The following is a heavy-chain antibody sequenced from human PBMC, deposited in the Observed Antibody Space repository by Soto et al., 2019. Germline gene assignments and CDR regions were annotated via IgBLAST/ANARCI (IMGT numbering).Heavy chain of an antibody. CDR2: ISYDGSNK. CDR1: GFTFSSYA. D-gene: IGHD3-10*01. CDR3: ARDGRRYGSGSLTSPEGDYYYYGMDV. Sequence: GGSLRLSCAASGFTFSSYAMHWVRQAPGKGLEWVAVISYDGSNKYYADSVKGRFTISRDNSKNTLYLQMNSLRAEDTAVYYCARDGRRYGSGSLTSPEGDYYYYGMDVWGQGTTVTVSS. J-gene: IGHJ6*02. V-gene: IGHV3-30-3*01.